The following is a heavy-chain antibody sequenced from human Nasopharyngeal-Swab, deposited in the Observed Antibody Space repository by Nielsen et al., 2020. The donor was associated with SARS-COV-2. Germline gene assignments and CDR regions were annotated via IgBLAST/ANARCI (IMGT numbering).Heavy chain of an antibody. Sequence: GGSLRLSCAAFGVSFSNYNMNWVRQAPGKGLEWVSSISSSSTYIYYADSVKGRFTISRDNAKNSLYLQMNSLRVEDTAVYYCARVLLRALGKFGEGYAFDIWGQGTMVTVSS. CDR2: ISSSSTYI. J-gene: IGHJ3*02. CDR1: GVSFSNYN. CDR3: ARVLLRALGKFGEGYAFDI. V-gene: IGHV3-21*01. D-gene: IGHD3-10*01.